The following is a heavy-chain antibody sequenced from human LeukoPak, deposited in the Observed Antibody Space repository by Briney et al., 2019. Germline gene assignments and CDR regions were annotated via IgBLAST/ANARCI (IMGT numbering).Heavy chain of an antibody. Sequence: PSETLSLTCAVYGGSFSGYYWSWIRQPPGNGLEWIGEINHSGSTNYNPSLKSRVTISVDTSKNQFSLKLSSVTAADTAVYYCARRRYCSSTSCYKGEFDYWGQGTLVTVSS. CDR1: GGSFSGYY. J-gene: IGHJ4*02. V-gene: IGHV4-34*01. CDR3: ARRRYCSSTSCYKGEFDY. D-gene: IGHD2-2*02. CDR2: INHSGST.